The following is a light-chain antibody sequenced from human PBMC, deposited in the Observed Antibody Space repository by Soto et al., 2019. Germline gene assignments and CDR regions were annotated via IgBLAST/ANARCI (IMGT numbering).Light chain of an antibody. CDR3: QQRSNWPAIA. J-gene: IGKJ5*01. V-gene: IGKV3-11*01. CDR1: QSVSSY. Sequence: EIVLTQSPATLSFSQGERVTLSCRASQSVSSYLAWYQQKPGQSPRLLIYDASNRATGIPARFSGSGSGTDFTLTISSLEPEDFAVYYCQQRSNWPAIAFGQGTLLEIK. CDR2: DAS.